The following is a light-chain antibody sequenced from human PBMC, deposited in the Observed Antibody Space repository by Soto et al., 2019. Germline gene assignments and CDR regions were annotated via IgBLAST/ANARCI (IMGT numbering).Light chain of an antibody. CDR1: QSVSSY. Sequence: IVLTQSPATLSLSPGERATLSCRAGQSVSSYLAWYQQKPGQAPRLLIYDASNRATGIPARFSGSGSVTDFTLTISSLEPEDFAVYYCQQRSNWLTFGGGTKVEIK. V-gene: IGKV3-11*01. CDR3: QQRSNWLT. J-gene: IGKJ4*01. CDR2: DAS.